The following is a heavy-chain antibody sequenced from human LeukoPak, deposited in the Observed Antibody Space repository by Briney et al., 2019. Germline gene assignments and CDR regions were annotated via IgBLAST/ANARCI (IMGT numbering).Heavy chain of an antibody. Sequence: PSETLSLTCGVFGVSINDYYWSWIRQSPGKRLEWIGEISHTEGTRYNPSLESRVTMSVGTSENQLSLKLIFVTAADTAVYYCARIRCGHSGSVCYNHWGLGTLVTVSS. V-gene: IGHV4-34*01. D-gene: IGHD3-9*01. CDR2: ISHTEGT. CDR1: GVSINDYY. J-gene: IGHJ4*02. CDR3: ARIRCGHSGSVCYNH.